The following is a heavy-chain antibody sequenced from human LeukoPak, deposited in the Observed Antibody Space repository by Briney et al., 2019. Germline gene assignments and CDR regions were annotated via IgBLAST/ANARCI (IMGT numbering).Heavy chain of an antibody. D-gene: IGHD3-9*01. V-gene: IGHV3-30*18. CDR2: ISYDGTNK. J-gene: IGHJ4*02. CDR3: AKDSLAGYLRGYFDD. CDR1: GFTFSSYG. Sequence: GGSLRLSCAASGFTFSSYGMHWVRQAPGKGLEWVAVISYDGTNKYYTDSVKGRFTISRDNSKNTLYLQMNSLRPEDTAVYDCAKDSLAGYLRGYFDDGGQGTQVSVS.